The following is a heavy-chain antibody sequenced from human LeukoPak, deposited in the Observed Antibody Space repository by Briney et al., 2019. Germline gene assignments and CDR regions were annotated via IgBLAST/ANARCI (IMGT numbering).Heavy chain of an antibody. V-gene: IGHV4-30-2*01. CDR2: IYHSGST. CDR1: GVSISSGGYS. J-gene: IGHJ3*02. D-gene: IGHD3-10*01. Sequence: TSETLSLTCAVSGVSISSGGYSWSWIRQPPGKGLEWIGYIYHSGSTYYNPSLKSRVTISVERSKNQFSLKLSSVTAADTAVYYCARSITMVRGVIIKGAGLFAFDIWGQGTMVTVSS. CDR3: ARSITMVRGVIIKGAGLFAFDI.